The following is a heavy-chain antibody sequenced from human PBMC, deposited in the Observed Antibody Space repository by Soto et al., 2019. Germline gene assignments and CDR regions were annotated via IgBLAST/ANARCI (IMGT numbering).Heavy chain of an antibody. CDR1: GFSLSTSGVG. Sequence: QITLKESGPTLVKPTQTLTLTCTFSGFSLSTSGVGVGWIRQPPGKALEWLALIYWDDDKRYSPSLNSRLTTTKDTSKKQVVLTMTNMDPVDTATYYCAHSRPPRLLDYWGQGTLVTVSS. CDR3: AHSRPPRLLDY. V-gene: IGHV2-5*02. D-gene: IGHD6-6*01. J-gene: IGHJ4*02. CDR2: IYWDDDK.